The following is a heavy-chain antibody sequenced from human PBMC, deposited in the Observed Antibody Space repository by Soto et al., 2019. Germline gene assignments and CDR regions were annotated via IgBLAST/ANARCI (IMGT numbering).Heavy chain of an antibody. J-gene: IGHJ4*02. CDR3: ARDSDDSSGYYLLGVYYFDY. Sequence: GGSLRLSCAASGFTFSSYSMNWARQAPGKGLERVSYFSSSSSTLYYADSVKGRFTISRDNAKNSLFLQMNSLRAEDTAVYYCARDSDDSSGYYLLGVYYFDYWGQGTLVTVSS. CDR1: GFTFSSYS. CDR2: FSSSSSTL. V-gene: IGHV3-48*01. D-gene: IGHD3-22*01.